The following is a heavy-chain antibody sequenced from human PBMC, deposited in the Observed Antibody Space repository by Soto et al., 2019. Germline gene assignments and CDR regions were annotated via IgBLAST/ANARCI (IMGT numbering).Heavy chain of an antibody. J-gene: IGHJ4*02. D-gene: IGHD1-26*01. CDR2: IIPIFGTA. V-gene: IGHV1-69*06. CDR3: ASPSVSYFPFDY. CDR1: GGTFSSYA. Sequence: SVKVSCKASGGTFSSYAISWVRQAPGQGLEWMGGIIPIFGTANYAQKFQGRVTITADKSTSTAYMELSSLRSEDTAVYYCASPSVSYFPFDYWGQGTLVTVSA.